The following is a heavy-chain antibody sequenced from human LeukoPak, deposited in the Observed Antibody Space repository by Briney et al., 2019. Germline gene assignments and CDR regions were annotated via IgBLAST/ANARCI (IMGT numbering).Heavy chain of an antibody. Sequence: GGSLRLSCAASGFTFSSYAMHWVRQAPGKGLEYVSAISSNGGSTYYANSLKGRFTISRDNSKNTLYLQMGSLRDEDMAVYYCASGSRGIAAYWGQGTLVSVSS. CDR1: GFTFSSYA. J-gene: IGHJ4*02. D-gene: IGHD6-13*01. V-gene: IGHV3-64*01. CDR2: ISSNGGST. CDR3: ASGSRGIAAY.